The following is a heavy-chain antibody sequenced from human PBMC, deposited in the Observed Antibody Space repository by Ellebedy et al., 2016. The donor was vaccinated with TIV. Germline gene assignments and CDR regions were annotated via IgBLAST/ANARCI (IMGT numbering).Heavy chain of an antibody. CDR2: IIPIFGTA. V-gene: IGHV1-69*06. D-gene: IGHD3-10*01. CDR3: ASSYGSEYYQTL. CDR1: GGTFSSYA. J-gene: IGHJ4*02. Sequence: SVKVSCXASGGTFSSYAISWVRQAPGQGLEWMGGIIPIFGTANYAQKFQGRVTITADKSTSTAYMELSSLRSEDTAVYYCASSYGSEYYQTLWGQGTLVTVSS.